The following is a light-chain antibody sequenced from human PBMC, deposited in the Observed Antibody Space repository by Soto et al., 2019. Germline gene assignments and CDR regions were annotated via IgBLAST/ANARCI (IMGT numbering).Light chain of an antibody. J-gene: IGKJ1*01. CDR2: GAL. Sequence: DIQMTQSPSSVSASVGDRVTITCRASQGIGSWLAWYQQKPGKAPKLLIYGALSLQSGVPSRFSGSVSGTDFTLTISSLQPEDSGTYYCQQAKSFPWTFGQGTKVEIK. CDR3: QQAKSFPWT. V-gene: IGKV1-12*01. CDR1: QGIGSW.